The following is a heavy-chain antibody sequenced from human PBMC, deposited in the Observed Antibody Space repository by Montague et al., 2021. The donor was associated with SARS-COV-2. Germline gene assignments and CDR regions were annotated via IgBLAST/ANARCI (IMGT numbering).Heavy chain of an antibody. CDR1: GGSFSTYS. Sequence: SETLSLTCAVHGGSFSTYSWNWIRQPPGKGLEWIGEIHHGGSTNYNPSLKSRVTISADMSKNQFSLKLTSVAAADTAVYYCARLGDGVVPSPILGVGPYYSYYYMGVWGKGTTVTVSS. CDR2: IHHGGST. J-gene: IGHJ6*03. CDR3: ARLGDGVVPSPILGVGPYYSYYYMGV. V-gene: IGHV4-34*01. D-gene: IGHD3-10*01.